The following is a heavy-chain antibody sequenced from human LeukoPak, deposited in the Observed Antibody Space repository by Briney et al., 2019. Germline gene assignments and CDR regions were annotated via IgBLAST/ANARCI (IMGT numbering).Heavy chain of an antibody. Sequence: GGSLRLSCAASGFTFSSYAMHWVRQAPGKGLEWVAVISYDGSNKYYADSVKGRFTISRDNSKNTLYLQMNSLRAEDTAVYYCASDGVLWFGEFPLSNWFDPWGQGTLVTVSS. CDR1: GFTFSSYA. CDR2: ISYDGSNK. D-gene: IGHD3-10*01. J-gene: IGHJ5*02. V-gene: IGHV3-30*04. CDR3: ASDGVLWFGEFPLSNWFDP.